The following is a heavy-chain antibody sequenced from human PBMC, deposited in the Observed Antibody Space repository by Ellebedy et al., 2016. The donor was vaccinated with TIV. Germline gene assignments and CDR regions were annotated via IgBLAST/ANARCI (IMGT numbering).Heavy chain of an antibody. CDR2: IYYSGSN. Sequence: SETLSLTCTVSGGSISSSSYYWGWIRQPPGKGLEWIGTIYYSGSNYYNPSLKSRVTIFVDTSKNLFSLQLNSVTPEDTAVYYCARGWFGSGMGVWGQGTTVTVSS. CDR1: GGSISSSSYY. CDR3: ARGWFGSGMGV. V-gene: IGHV4-39*01. D-gene: IGHD3-10*01. J-gene: IGHJ6*02.